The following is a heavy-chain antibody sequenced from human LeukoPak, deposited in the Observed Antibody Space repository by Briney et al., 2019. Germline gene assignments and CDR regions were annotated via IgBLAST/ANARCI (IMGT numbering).Heavy chain of an antibody. V-gene: IGHV4-61*10. CDR3: ARRDYYDSSGYGY. D-gene: IGHD3-22*01. Sequence: SETLSLTCTVSGGSISSGSYYWSWIRQPAGKGLEWIGYIYHSGSTYYNPSLKSRVTISVDRSKNQFSLKLSSVTAADTAVYYCARRDYYDSSGYGYWGQGTLVTVSS. CDR2: IYHSGST. CDR1: GGSISSGSYY. J-gene: IGHJ4*02.